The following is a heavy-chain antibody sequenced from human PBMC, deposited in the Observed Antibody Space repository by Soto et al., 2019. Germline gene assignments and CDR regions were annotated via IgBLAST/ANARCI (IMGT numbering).Heavy chain of an antibody. D-gene: IGHD1-1*01. CDR2: ISYDGSNK. J-gene: IGHJ6*02. V-gene: IGHV3-30*18. CDR3: AKGLEAYYYYGMDV. Sequence: QVPLVESGGGVVQPGRSLRLSCAASGFTFSSYGMHWVRQAPGKGLEWVAVISYDGSNKYYADSVKGRFTISRDNXXNTLYLQMNSLRAEDTAVYYCAKGLEAYYYYGMDVWGQGTTVTVSS. CDR1: GFTFSSYG.